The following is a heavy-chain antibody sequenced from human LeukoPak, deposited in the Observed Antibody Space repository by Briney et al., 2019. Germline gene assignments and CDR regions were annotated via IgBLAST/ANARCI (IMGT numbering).Heavy chain of an antibody. V-gene: IGHV4-34*01. CDR3: ARARYSGSYYPG. Sequence: SSETLSLTCTVSGGSISSYYWSWIRQPPGKGLEWIGEINHSGSTNYNPSLKSRVTISVDTSKNQFSLKLSSVTAADTAVYYCARARYSGSYYPGWGQGTLVTVSS. D-gene: IGHD1-26*01. CDR2: INHSGST. J-gene: IGHJ4*02. CDR1: GGSISSYY.